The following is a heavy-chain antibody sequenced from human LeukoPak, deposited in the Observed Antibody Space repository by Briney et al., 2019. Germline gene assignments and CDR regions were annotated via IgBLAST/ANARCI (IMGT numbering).Heavy chain of an antibody. CDR3: ARQPGSSGWFYYFDY. J-gene: IGHJ4*02. CDR2: IHHSGNS. CDR1: GASVTDYY. D-gene: IGHD6-19*01. V-gene: IGHV4-59*08. Sequence: SETLSLTCTVSGASVTDYYWSWIRQSPGKGLEWISYIHHSGNSDYNPSLKSRVTISVDTSKNQFSLKLSSVTATDTAVYYCARQPGSSGWFYYFDYWGQGTLVTVSS.